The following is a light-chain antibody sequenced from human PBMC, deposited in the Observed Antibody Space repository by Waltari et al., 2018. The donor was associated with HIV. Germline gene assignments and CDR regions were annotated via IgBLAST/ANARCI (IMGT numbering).Light chain of an antibody. CDR3: DSRDVFGYHG. Sequence: SSELTQDPAVSVALGQTVTITCQGDSLRNYYATWYQQKPGQAPVLVIHGENNRPSGIPDRFSGSRSGNTASLTITGAQAEDEADYYCDSRDVFGYHGFGGGTKLTVL. V-gene: IGLV3-19*01. J-gene: IGLJ3*02. CDR2: GEN. CDR1: SLRNYY.